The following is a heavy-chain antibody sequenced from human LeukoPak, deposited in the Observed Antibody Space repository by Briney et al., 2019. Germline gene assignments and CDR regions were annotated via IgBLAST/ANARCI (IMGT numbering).Heavy chain of an antibody. CDR1: GGSFSGYY. D-gene: IGHD3-10*01. CDR3: ARDGSGRVPEMSAPDY. Sequence: SETLSLTCAVYGGSFSGYYWSWIRQPPGEGLEWIGEINHSGSTNYNPSLKSRVTISVDTSNNQFSLKLSSVTAADTAVYYCARDGSGRVPEMSAPDYWGQGTLVTVSS. CDR2: INHSGST. J-gene: IGHJ4*02. V-gene: IGHV4-34*01.